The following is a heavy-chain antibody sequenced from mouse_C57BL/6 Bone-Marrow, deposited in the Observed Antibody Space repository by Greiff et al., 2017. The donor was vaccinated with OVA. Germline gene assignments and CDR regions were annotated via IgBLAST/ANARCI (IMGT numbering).Heavy chain of an antibody. CDR3: ARVGNGAY. D-gene: IGHD2-1*01. CDR1: GYSITSGYY. V-gene: IGHV3-6*01. J-gene: IGHJ3*01. CDR2: ISYDGSN. Sequence: VQLQQSGPGLVKPSQSLSLTCSVTGYSITSGYYWNWLRQFPGNKLEWMGYISYDGSNNYNPSLKNRISITRDTSKNQFFLKLNSVTTEDTATYYCARVGNGAYWGQGTLVTVSA.